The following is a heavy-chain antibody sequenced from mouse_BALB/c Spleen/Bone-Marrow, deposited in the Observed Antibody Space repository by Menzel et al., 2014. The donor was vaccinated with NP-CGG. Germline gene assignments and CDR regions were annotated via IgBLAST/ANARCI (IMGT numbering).Heavy chain of an antibody. CDR3: TRGWDGYYFDY. Sequence: QVQLQQSGAELVMPGASVKMSCKASGYTFTDYWMHWVKQRPGQGLEWIGAIGTSDTYTNYSQKFKGKATLTVDESSSTAYMQLSSLTSEDSAVYFCTRGWDGYYFDYWGQGTTLTVSS. CDR1: GYTFTDYW. V-gene: IGHV1-69*01. J-gene: IGHJ2*01. D-gene: IGHD4-1*01. CDR2: IGTSDTYT.